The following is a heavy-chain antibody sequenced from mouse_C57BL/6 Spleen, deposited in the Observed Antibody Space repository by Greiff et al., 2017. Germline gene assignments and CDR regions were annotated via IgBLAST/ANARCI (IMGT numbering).Heavy chain of an antibody. D-gene: IGHD1-1*01. V-gene: IGHV5-9-1*02. Sequence: EVQRVESGEGLVKPGGSLKLSCAASGFTFSSYAMSWVRQTPEKRLEWVAYISSGGDYIYYADTVKGRFTISRDNARNTLYLQMSSLKSEDTAMYYCTREGGLYYGSYWYFDVWGTGTTVTVSS. CDR1: GFTFSSYA. J-gene: IGHJ1*03. CDR2: ISSGGDYI. CDR3: TREGGLYYGSYWYFDV.